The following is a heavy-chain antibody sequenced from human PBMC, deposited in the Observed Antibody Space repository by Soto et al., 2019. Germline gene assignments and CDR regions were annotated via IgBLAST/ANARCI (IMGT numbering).Heavy chain of an antibody. D-gene: IGHD3-10*01. Sequence: EVQLVESGGGLVQPGGSLRLSCAASGFTFSSYWMHWVRQASGKGLVWGSRINGDGSSTTYADSVKGRFTISRDNAKNTLYMHMNSLRAEDTAVYYCARDGFRGAVLDYWGQGTLVTVSS. CDR2: INGDGSST. CDR3: ARDGFRGAVLDY. V-gene: IGHV3-74*01. CDR1: GFTFSSYW. J-gene: IGHJ4*02.